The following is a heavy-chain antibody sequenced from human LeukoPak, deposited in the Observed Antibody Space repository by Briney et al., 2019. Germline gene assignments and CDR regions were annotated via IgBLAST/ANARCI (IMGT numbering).Heavy chain of an antibody. V-gene: IGHV4-34*01. CDR3: ARSTFWFDP. J-gene: IGHJ5*02. CDR1: SGSLGGPLSDYY. CDR2: INHGGTT. Sequence: SETLSLTCGVYSGSLGGPLSDYYWSWIRQPPGKGLEWLGEINHGGTTTYNPSLQSRINISLDKTKKQISLRLTSVTTADTAVYFCARSTFWFDPWGQGTAVTVSS.